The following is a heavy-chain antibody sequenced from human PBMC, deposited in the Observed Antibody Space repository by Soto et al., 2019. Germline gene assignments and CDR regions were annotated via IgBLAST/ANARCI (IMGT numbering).Heavy chain of an antibody. J-gene: IGHJ6*02. CDR2: ISWDGGST. CDR1: GFTFDDYT. CDR3: AKDILPSSSSDPGGMDV. D-gene: IGHD6-6*01. Sequence: GGSLRLSCSASGFTFDDYTMHCVRQAPGKGLEWVSLISWDGGSTYYADSVKGRFTISRDNSKNSLYLQMNSLRTEDTALYYCAKDILPSSSSDPGGMDVWGQGTTVTVSS. V-gene: IGHV3-43*01.